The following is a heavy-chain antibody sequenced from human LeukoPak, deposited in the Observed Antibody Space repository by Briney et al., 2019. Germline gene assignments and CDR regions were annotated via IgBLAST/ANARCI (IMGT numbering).Heavy chain of an antibody. CDR1: GFPFSSYA. V-gene: IGHV3-23*01. CDR2: VSGSGGST. CDR3: AKAVQLWLVSYIDY. J-gene: IGHJ4*02. Sequence: PGGSLRLSCAASGFPFSSYAMTWVRQAPGKGLDWVSHVSGSGGSTYYADSVKGRFTISRDNSKNTLYLQMNSLRAEDTAVYYCAKAVQLWLVSYIDYWGQGTLVTVSS. D-gene: IGHD6-19*01.